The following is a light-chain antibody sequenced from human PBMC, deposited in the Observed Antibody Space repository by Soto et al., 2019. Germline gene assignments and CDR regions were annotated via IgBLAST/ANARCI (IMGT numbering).Light chain of an antibody. CDR1: QGISSY. CDR2: AAS. V-gene: IGKV1-8*01. Sequence: AIRMTQSPSSFSASTGDRFTITCRASQGISSYLAWYQQKPGKAPELLIYAASTLQSGVPSRFSGSGSGTDFTLTISCLQSEDFATYYCQQYYSFPRTFGQGTKV. CDR3: QQYYSFPRT. J-gene: IGKJ1*01.